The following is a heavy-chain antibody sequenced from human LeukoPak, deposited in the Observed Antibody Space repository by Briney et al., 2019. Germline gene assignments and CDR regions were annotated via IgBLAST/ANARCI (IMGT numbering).Heavy chain of an antibody. J-gene: IGHJ6*02. V-gene: IGHV3-30*03. CDR1: GFTFSSYG. Sequence: GRSLRLSCAASGFTFSSYGMHWVRQAPGKGLEWVAVISYDGSNKYYADSVKGRFTISRDNSKNTLYLQMNSLRAEDTAVYYCARTYYDFWSGYWTYYYGMDVWGQGTTVTVSS. CDR3: ARTYYDFWSGYWTYYYGMDV. CDR2: ISYDGSNK. D-gene: IGHD3-3*01.